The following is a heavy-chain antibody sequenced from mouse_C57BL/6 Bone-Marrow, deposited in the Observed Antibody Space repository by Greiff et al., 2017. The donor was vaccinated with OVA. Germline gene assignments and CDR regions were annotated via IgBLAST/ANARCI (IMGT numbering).Heavy chain of an antibody. CDR1: GFTFKDDY. J-gene: IGHJ2*01. CDR2: IDPENGDT. V-gene: IGHV14-4*01. Sequence: EVQVVESGAELVRPGASVKLSCTASGFTFKDDYMHWVKQRPEQGLEWIGWIDPENGDTEYASKFQGKATITADTSSNTAYLQLSSLTSEDTAVYYCTTAYYSNYVGYWGQGTTLTVSS. CDR3: TTAYYSNYVGY. D-gene: IGHD2-5*01.